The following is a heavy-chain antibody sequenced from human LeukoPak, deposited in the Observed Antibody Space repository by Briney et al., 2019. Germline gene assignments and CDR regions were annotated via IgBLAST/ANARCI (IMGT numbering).Heavy chain of an antibody. CDR1: GGTFSSYA. D-gene: IGHD5-12*01. CDR2: INPSGGST. J-gene: IGHJ5*02. CDR3: ASSSGYAFYNWFDP. V-gene: IGHV1-46*01. Sequence: ASVKVSCKASGGTFSSYAISWVRQAPGQGLEWMGIINPSGGSTSYAQKFQGRVTMTRDTSTSTVYMELSSLRSEDTAVYYCASSSGYAFYNWFDPWGQGTLVTVSS.